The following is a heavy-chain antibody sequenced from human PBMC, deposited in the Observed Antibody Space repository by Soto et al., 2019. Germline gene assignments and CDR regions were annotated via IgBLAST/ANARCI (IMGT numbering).Heavy chain of an antibody. CDR1: GFTFSSYA. CDR3: ARDHWNPFFYGDYGGGYFDY. V-gene: IGHV3-30-3*01. CDR2: ISYDGSNK. Sequence: GGSLRLSCAASGFTFSSYAMHWVRQAPGKGLEWVAVISYDGSNKYYAVSVKGRFTISRDNSKNTLYLQMNSLRAEDTAVYYCARDHWNPFFYGDYGGGYFDYWGQGTLVTVSS. J-gene: IGHJ4*02. D-gene: IGHD4-17*01.